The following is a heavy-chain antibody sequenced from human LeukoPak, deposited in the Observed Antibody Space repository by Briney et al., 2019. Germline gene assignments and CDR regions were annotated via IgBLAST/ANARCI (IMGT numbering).Heavy chain of an antibody. V-gene: IGHV3-30*02. D-gene: IGHD3-3*01. CDR3: VKGLGGSNWFDP. CDR2: IRYDGSRK. J-gene: IGHJ5*02. Sequence: GGSLRLSCAASGFSFNSYGMDWVRQAPGKGLEWVASIRYDGSRKYNADSVKGRFTISRDNSKNTLYLQMNSLRAEDTAVYYCVKGLGGSNWFDPWGQGTLVTVSS. CDR1: GFSFNSYG.